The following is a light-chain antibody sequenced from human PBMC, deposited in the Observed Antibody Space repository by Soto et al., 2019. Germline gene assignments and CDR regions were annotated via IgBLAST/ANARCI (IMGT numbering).Light chain of an antibody. V-gene: IGLV1-44*01. Sequence: QSVLTQPPSASVTPGQRVTISCSGSSSNIGSNTVNWYQQLPGTAPKLLIYSNNQRPSGVPDRFSGSKPGTSASLAISGLQSEDEADYYCAAWDDSLNGPHYVFGTGTKVTVL. CDR1: SSNIGSNT. CDR3: AAWDDSLNGPHYV. CDR2: SNN. J-gene: IGLJ1*01.